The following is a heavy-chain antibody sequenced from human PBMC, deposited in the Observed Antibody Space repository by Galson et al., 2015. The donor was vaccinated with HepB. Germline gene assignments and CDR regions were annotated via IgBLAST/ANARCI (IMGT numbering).Heavy chain of an antibody. CDR3: ARASYYSGSGSYSRPYYMDV. CDR1: GGSFSSYA. J-gene: IGHJ6*03. D-gene: IGHD3-10*01. V-gene: IGHV1-69*13. Sequence: SVKVSCKASGGSFSSYAISWVRQAPGQGLEWMGGIVPLFGTANYAQKFQGRVTITAVAFTSTAYMELRSLRSEDTAVYYCARASYYSGSGSYSRPYYMDVWGKGTTITVSS. CDR2: IVPLFGTA.